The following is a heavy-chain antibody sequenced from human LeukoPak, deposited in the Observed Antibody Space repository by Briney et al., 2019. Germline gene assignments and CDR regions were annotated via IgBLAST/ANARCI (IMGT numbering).Heavy chain of an antibody. V-gene: IGHV3-21*01. J-gene: IGHJ4*02. CDR3: AKLGFRQQLVYFDY. CDR2: ISSSSSYI. D-gene: IGHD6-13*01. CDR1: GFTFSSYN. Sequence: GGSLRLSCAASGFTFSSYNMNWVRQAPGKGLEWVSSISSSSSYIYYADSVKGRFTISRDNAKNSLYLQMNSLRAEATAVYYCAKLGFRQQLVYFDYWGQGTLVTASS.